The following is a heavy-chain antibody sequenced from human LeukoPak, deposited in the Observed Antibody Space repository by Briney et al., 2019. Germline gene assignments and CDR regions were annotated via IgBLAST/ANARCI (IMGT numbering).Heavy chain of an antibody. J-gene: IGHJ6*03. Sequence: SETLSLTCAVYGGSFSGYYWSWIRQPPGKGLEWIGEINHSGSTNYNPSLKSRVNISVDTSKNHFSLKLSSVTAADTAVYYCARGRYCSGGSCYSGYYYYYMDVWGKGTTVTVSS. CDR3: ARGRYCSGGSCYSGYYYYYMDV. CDR2: INHSGST. V-gene: IGHV4-34*01. D-gene: IGHD2-15*01. CDR1: GGSFSGYY.